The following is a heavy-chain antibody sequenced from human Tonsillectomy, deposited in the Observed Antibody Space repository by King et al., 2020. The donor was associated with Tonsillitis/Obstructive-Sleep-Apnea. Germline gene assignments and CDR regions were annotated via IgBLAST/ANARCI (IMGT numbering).Heavy chain of an antibody. CDR3: AHTYYYDSSGYYRY. V-gene: IGHV2-5*01. J-gene: IGHJ4*02. D-gene: IGHD3-22*01. CDR2: XYXXDXK. Sequence: TLKESGPTLVKPTQTLTLTCTFSGFSLSTSGVGVGWIRQPPGKALEWXXXXYXXDXKRSRPSLKSRLTITKDXSKNQVVLTMTNMDPVDTATYYCAHTYYYDSSGYYRYWGQGTLVTVSS. CDR1: GFSLSTSGVG.